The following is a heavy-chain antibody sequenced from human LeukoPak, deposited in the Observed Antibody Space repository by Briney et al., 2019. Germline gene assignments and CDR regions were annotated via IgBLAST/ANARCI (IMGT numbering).Heavy chain of an antibody. D-gene: IGHD2-15*01. CDR3: TRQDCSGGSCSYVDY. J-gene: IGHJ4*02. CDR2: IRSKPNSYTT. Sequence: PGGSLKLSCAGSGFAFSGFYTHWVRQASGRGLEWVGLIRSKPNSYTTVYAASVKGRFTISRDDSKNTAYLQMNSLKAEDTAVYYCTRQDCSGGSCSYVDYWGQGTLVTVSS. V-gene: IGHV3-73*01. CDR1: GFAFSGFY.